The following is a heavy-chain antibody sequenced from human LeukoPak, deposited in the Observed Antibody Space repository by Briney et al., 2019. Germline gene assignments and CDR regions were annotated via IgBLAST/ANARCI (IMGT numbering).Heavy chain of an antibody. J-gene: IGHJ4*02. Sequence: GGSLRLSCAASGFTFSSYNMHWVRQAPGKGLEYVSAITDNGHNTYYSHSVKGRFTISRDNSKNTLYLQMGSLRPEDTGVYYCARSSGYSNGPPRDYWGQGTLVTVSS. CDR3: ARSSGYSNGPPRDY. CDR1: GFTFSSYN. V-gene: IGHV3-64*01. CDR2: ITDNGHNT. D-gene: IGHD5-18*01.